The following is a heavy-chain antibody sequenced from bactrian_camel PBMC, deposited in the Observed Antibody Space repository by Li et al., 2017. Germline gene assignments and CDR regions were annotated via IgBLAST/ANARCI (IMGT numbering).Heavy chain of an antibody. CDR2: ISSAGGST. CDR3: TRDRGLAVAAGSFDY. J-gene: IGHJ6*01. Sequence: VQLVESGGGLVEPGGSLTLSCAVSGNGDGSGYWCTGWFRQAPGKGFEWVSAISSAGGSTYYADSVKGRFSISRDNAKNTLNLELNSLKTEDTAMYYCTRDRGLAVAAGSFDYWAQGTQVTVS. V-gene: IGHV3S1*01. CDR1: GNGDGSGYWC. D-gene: IGHD6*01.